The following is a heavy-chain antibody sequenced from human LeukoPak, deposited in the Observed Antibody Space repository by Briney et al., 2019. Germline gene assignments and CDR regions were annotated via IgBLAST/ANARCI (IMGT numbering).Heavy chain of an antibody. CDR1: GGSIGSYY. D-gene: IGHD2-2*01. J-gene: IGHJ5*02. Sequence: SKTLSLTCTVSGGSIGSYYWSWIRQPPGKGLEWIGYIYYSGSNNYNPSLKSRVTISVDTSKNQFSLKLSSVTAADTAVYYCARVRYCSSTSCSPYNWFDPWGQGTLVTVSS. CDR3: ARVRYCSSTSCSPYNWFDP. CDR2: IYYSGSN. V-gene: IGHV4-59*01.